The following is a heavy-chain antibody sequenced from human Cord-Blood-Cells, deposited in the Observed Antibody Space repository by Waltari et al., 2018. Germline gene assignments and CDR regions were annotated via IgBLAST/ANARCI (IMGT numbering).Heavy chain of an antibody. CDR2: IIPIFGTA. V-gene: IGHV1-69*01. D-gene: IGHD3-10*01. J-gene: IGHJ6*03. CDR1: GGTFSSHA. CDR3: ARPGGFGELYYYYYMDV. Sequence: QVQLVQSGAEVKKPGSSVKVSCKASGGTFSSHAISWVRQAPGQGLEWMGGIIPIFGTANYAQKFQGRVTITADESTSTAYMELSSLRSEDTAVYYCARPGGFGELYYYYYMDVWGKGTTVTVSS.